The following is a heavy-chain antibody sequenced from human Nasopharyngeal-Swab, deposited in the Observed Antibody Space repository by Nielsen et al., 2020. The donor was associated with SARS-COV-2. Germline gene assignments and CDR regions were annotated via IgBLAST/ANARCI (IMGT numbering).Heavy chain of an antibody. Sequence: WIRQPPGKGLEWIGEINHSGSTNYNPSLKSRVTISVDTSKNQFSLKLSSVTAAYTSVYYCARVPLRRVRGVNLFDYWGQGTLVTVSS. CDR2: INHSGST. CDR3: ARVPLRRVRGVNLFDY. D-gene: IGHD3-10*01. V-gene: IGHV4-34*01. J-gene: IGHJ4*02.